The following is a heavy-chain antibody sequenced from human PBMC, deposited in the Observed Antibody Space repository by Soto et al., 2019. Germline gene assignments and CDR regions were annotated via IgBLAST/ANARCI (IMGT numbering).Heavy chain of an antibody. CDR1: GGSISSSDW. Sequence: QVQLQESGPGLVKPSGTLSLTCAVSGGSISSSDWWTWVRQPPGKGLEWIGEIYHSGSTTYNPSLKSPFTISVDKAKNQFSLKLSSVTAADTAVYYCARSVSGGMDVWGQGTTVTVSS. CDR2: IYHSGST. V-gene: IGHV4-4*02. J-gene: IGHJ6*02. CDR3: ARSVSGGMDV. D-gene: IGHD4-4*01.